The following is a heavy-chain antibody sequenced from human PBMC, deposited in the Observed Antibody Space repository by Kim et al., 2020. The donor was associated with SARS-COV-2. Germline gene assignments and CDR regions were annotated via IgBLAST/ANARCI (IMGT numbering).Heavy chain of an antibody. CDR2: IYHSGST. D-gene: IGHD2-21*02. Sequence: SETLSLTCAVSGGSISSSNWWSWVRQPPGKGLEWIGEIYHSGSTNYNPSLKSRVTISVDKSKNQFSLKLSPVTAADTAVYYCARRYGGDQYYFDYWGQGTLVTVSS. V-gene: IGHV4-4*02. CDR1: GGSISSSNW. J-gene: IGHJ4*02. CDR3: ARRYGGDQYYFDY.